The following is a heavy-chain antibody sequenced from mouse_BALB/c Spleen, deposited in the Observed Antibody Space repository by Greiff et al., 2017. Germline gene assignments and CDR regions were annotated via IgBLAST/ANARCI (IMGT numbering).Heavy chain of an antibody. V-gene: IGHV1-14*01. Sequence: VQLQQSGPELVKPGASVKMSCKASGYTFTSYVMHWVKQKPGQGLEWIGYINPYNDGTKYNEKFKGKATLTSDKSSSTAYMELSSLTSEDSAVYYCARRVIYDGYYPYAMDYWGQGTSVTVSS. CDR3: ARRVIYDGYYPYAMDY. D-gene: IGHD2-3*01. CDR2: INPYNDGT. J-gene: IGHJ4*01. CDR1: GYTFTSYV.